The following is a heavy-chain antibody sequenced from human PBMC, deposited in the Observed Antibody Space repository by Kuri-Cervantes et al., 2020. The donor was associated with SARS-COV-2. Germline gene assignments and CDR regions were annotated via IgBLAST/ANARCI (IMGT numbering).Heavy chain of an antibody. V-gene: IGHV3-21*01. D-gene: IGHD5-18*01. CDR1: GFTFDDYA. Sequence: GESLKISCAASGFTFDDYAMNWVRQAPGKGLEWVSSISSSSSYIYYADSVKGRFTISRDNAKNSLYLQMNSLRAEDTAVYYCARALHTAMVKKLDYWGQGTLVTVSS. CDR2: ISSSSSYI. CDR3: ARALHTAMVKKLDY. J-gene: IGHJ4*02.